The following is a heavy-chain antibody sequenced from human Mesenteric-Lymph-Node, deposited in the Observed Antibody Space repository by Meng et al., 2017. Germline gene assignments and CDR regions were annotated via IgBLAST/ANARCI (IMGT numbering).Heavy chain of an antibody. J-gene: IGHJ4*01. CDR1: GFTFSRYA. CDR3: ARDLGPSGNQHHFDY. V-gene: IGHV3-30*04. Sequence: GESLKISCVASGFTFSRYAFHWVRQAPGKGLEWLSVISDDGSNRKDTDSVKDRFTISRDNSKNTVYLQMNSLRVEDTAVYYCARDLGPSGNQHHFDYWGHGTLVTVSS. D-gene: IGHD1-14*01. CDR2: ISDDGSNR.